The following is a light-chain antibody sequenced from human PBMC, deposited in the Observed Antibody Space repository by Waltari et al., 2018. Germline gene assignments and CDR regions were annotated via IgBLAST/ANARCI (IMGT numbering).Light chain of an antibody. CDR1: SSDVGNYNL. CDR2: EVT. J-gene: IGLJ1*01. Sequence: QSGLTQPASVSGSPGQSITISCTGTSSDVGNYNLVSWYQQYPGKAPKLMVYEVTKRTSGFSVRFSGSKSGNTASLTISGLQSEDEADYYCCSYAGLGIYVFGTGTKVTVL. CDR3: CSYAGLGIYV. V-gene: IGLV2-23*02.